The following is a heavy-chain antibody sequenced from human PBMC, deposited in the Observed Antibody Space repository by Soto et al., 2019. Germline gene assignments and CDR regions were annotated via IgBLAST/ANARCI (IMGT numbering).Heavy chain of an antibody. V-gene: IGHV3-74*01. J-gene: IGHJ4*02. CDR2: IDEYGNTI. CDR3: TRDIGGKGAY. CDR1: GFTFSSYW. D-gene: IGHD3-10*01. Sequence: PGGSLRLSCATSGFTFSSYWMHWDRQVPGKGLLWVSRIDEYGNTINYADSVRGRFTISRDNARNTLYLEMNSLRAEDTALYYCTRDIGGKGAYWGPGTLVPVSS.